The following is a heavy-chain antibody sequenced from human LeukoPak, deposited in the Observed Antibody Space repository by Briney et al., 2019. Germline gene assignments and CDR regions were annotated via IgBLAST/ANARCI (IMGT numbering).Heavy chain of an antibody. D-gene: IGHD6-6*01. J-gene: IGHJ6*03. CDR2: IIPIFGTA. CDR3: ARNYEYSSSSGGVYYYYMDV. CDR1: GGTFSSYA. V-gene: IGHV1-69*13. Sequence: GASVKVSCKASGGTFSSYAISWVRQAPGQGLEWMGGIIPIFGTANYAQKFQGRVTITADESTSTAYMELSSLRSEDTAVYYCARNYEYSSSSGGVYYYYMDVWGKGATVTVSS.